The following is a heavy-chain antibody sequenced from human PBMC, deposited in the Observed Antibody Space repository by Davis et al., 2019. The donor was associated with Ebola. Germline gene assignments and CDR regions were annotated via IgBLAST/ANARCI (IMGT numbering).Heavy chain of an antibody. D-gene: IGHD3-16*01. CDR2: IIPIFGTA. V-gene: IGHV1-69*13. J-gene: IGHJ6*02. CDR1: GGTFSSYA. CDR3: ARARLYYYYGMDV. Sequence: AASVKVSCKASGGTFSSYALSWVRQAPGQGLEWMGGIIPIFGTANYAQKFQGRVTITADESTSTAYMELSSLRSEDTAVYYCARARLYYYYGMDVWGQGTTVTVSS.